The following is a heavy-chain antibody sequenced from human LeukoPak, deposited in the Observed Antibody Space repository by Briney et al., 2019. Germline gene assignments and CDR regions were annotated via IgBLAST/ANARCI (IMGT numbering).Heavy chain of an antibody. V-gene: IGHV3-7*01. CDR2: IKHDGSEK. CDR3: ARDTNPKWNLLTPHY. CDR1: GFTFSTYW. D-gene: IGHD1-7*01. J-gene: IGHJ4*02. Sequence: GGSLRLSCAASGFTFSTYWMSWVRQAPGKGLEWVANIKHDGSEKYYVDSVEGRFTISRDNAKNSLYLQMNSLRTEDTAVYYCARDTNPKWNLLTPHYWGQGTLVTVSS.